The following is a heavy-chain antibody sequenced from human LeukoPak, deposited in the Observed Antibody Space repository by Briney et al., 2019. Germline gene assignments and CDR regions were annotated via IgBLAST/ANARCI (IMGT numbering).Heavy chain of an antibody. V-gene: IGHV1-69*13. CDR2: IIPIFGTA. CDR1: GYTFTGYY. CDR3: ASSDYYGSGTRI. J-gene: IGHJ4*02. Sequence: SVKVSCKASGYTFTGYYMHWVRQAPGQGLEWMGGIIPIFGTANYAQKFQGRVTITADESTSTAYMELSSLRSEDTAVYYCASSDYYGSGTRIWGQGTLVTVSS. D-gene: IGHD3-10*01.